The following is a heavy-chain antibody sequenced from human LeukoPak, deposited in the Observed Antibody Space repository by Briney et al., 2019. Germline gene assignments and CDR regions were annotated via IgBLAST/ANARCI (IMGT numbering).Heavy chain of an antibody. J-gene: IGHJ4*01. CDR1: GFTFSSYS. CDR2: ISSTSSTI. D-gene: IGHD6-13*01. Sequence: PGGSLRLSCAASGFTFSSYSMNWVRQAPGKGLEWGSYISSTSSTIYYADSVKGRFTISRDNAKNSLYLQMNSLRDEDTAVYYCARGRSAAGALHYFDYWGQGTLVTVSS. CDR3: ARGRSAAGALHYFDY. V-gene: IGHV3-48*02.